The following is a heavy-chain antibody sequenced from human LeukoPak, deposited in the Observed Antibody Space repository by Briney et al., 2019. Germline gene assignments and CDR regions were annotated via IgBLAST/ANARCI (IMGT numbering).Heavy chain of an antibody. Sequence: GGSLRLSCTASGFTFGDYAMSRVRQAPGKGLEWVGFIRTKGYGGTTDYAASVKGRLTISRDDSKSIVYLKMNSLKTEDTAVYYCTRTGKFGELLAFDYWGQGTLVTVSS. CDR3: TRTGKFGELLAFDY. D-gene: IGHD3-10*01. CDR2: IRTKGYGGTT. V-gene: IGHV3-49*04. CDR1: GFTFGDYA. J-gene: IGHJ4*02.